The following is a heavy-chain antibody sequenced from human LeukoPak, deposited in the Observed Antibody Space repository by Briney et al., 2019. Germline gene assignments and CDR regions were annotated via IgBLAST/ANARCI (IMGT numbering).Heavy chain of an antibody. D-gene: IGHD2-2*02. Sequence: GGSLRLSCAASGFTFSSYWMSWVRQAPGKGREWVAFIRYDGSDKYYADSVKGRFTISRDNSKNTLYLQMNSLRAEDTTVYYCAKDGIVVVPAAIMDFDYWGQGTLVAVSS. J-gene: IGHJ4*02. CDR2: IRYDGSDK. CDR1: GFTFSSYW. CDR3: AKDGIVVVPAAIMDFDY. V-gene: IGHV3-30*02.